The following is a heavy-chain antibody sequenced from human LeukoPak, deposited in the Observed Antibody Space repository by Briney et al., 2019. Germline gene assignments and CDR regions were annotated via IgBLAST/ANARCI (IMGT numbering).Heavy chain of an antibody. Sequence: GGSLRHSCAASGFTFSSYWMSWVRQAPGKGLEWVANIKQDGSEKYYVDSVKGRFTISRDNAKNSLYLQMNSLRAEDTAVYYCARGEIDMEWLLFGGLDYWGQGTLVTVSS. CDR1: GFTFSSYW. D-gene: IGHD3-3*01. CDR2: IKQDGSEK. J-gene: IGHJ4*02. CDR3: ARGEIDMEWLLFGGLDY. V-gene: IGHV3-7*01.